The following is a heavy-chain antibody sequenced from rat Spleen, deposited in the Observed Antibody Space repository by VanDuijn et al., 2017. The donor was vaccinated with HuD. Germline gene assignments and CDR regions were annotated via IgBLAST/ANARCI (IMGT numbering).Heavy chain of an antibody. J-gene: IGHJ2*01. Sequence: EVQLVESGGGLVQPGRSLKLSCVASGFTFNNYWMTWIRQAPGKGLEWVASISYEGGSTYYGDSVKGRFTISRDTAKSTLYLQMNSLRSEDTATYYCTRGPDYYSGDPDYWGQGVMVTVSS. D-gene: IGHD1-1*01. CDR1: GFTFNNYW. CDR2: ISYEGGST. V-gene: IGHV5-31*01. CDR3: TRGPDYYSGDPDY.